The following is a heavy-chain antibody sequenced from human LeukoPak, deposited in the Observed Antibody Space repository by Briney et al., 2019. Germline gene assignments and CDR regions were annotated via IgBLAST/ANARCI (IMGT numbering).Heavy chain of an antibody. Sequence: GGSLRLSCAASGFTIRTYAMTWVRQAPGKGLEWVSAIGPSGRSTYYADSVRGRFTISRDNSKNTLYLQMNSLRAEDTAIYYCAKDPMVRGATYDYWGQGTLVTVSS. CDR2: IGPSGRST. D-gene: IGHD3-10*01. J-gene: IGHJ4*02. CDR1: GFTIRTYA. CDR3: AKDPMVRGATYDY. V-gene: IGHV3-23*01.